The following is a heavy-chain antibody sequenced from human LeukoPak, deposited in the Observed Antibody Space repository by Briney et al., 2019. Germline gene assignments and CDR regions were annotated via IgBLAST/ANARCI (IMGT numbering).Heavy chain of an antibody. D-gene: IGHD4-17*01. CDR1: GASFSDFY. V-gene: IGHV4-34*01. CDR2: INHSGST. Sequence: SETLSLTCAVYGASFSDFYWSWIRQPSGMGLEWIGEINHSGSTNHNPSLKSRLTISVDTSKNQLSLKLSSVTAADTAVYYCARVRTTVTTFKNYYYGMDVWGQGTTVTVSS. CDR3: ARVRTTVTTFKNYYYGMDV. J-gene: IGHJ6*02.